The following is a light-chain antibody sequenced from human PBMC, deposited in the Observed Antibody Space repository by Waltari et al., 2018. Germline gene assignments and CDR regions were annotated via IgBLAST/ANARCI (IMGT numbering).Light chain of an antibody. CDR3: QQYNRFSP. CDR1: EAIKTW. CDR2: DAS. J-gene: IGKJ1*01. V-gene: IGKV1-5*01. Sequence: DTQLSQFPSTLAASGADIVTITRRAREAIKTWLAWYQQKPGKAPKVLIYDASTLQSGVPSRFSGSGSGTEFTLTIDSLQPDDFATYYCQQYNRFSPFGQGTNVEVK.